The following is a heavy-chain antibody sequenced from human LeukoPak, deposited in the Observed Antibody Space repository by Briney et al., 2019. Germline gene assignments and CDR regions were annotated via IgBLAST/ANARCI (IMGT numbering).Heavy chain of an antibody. Sequence: PGGSLRLSCAASGFTFSSYGMHWVRQAPGKGLEWVAFIRYDGSNKYYADSVKGRFTISRDNSKNTLYLQMNSLRAEDTAVYFCAKEGSIVFIVVAWDAFDTWGQGTMVTVSS. CDR1: GFTFSSYG. J-gene: IGHJ3*02. D-gene: IGHD3-22*01. V-gene: IGHV3-30*02. CDR2: IRYDGSNK. CDR3: AKEGSIVFIVVAWDAFDT.